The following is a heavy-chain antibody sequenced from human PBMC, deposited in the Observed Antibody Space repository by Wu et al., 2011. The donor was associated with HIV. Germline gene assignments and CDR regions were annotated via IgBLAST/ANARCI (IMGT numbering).Heavy chain of an antibody. V-gene: IGHV1-18*01. Sequence: VKVSCKASVRLPTSIVTWVRQAPGQGLEWLGWINGYNGNSRYRQNFQDRVSMSTDSATTTAYMELRSLRSDDTAVYYCASVRCHVDHCYFPLLGTAFDIWGQGTMVTVSS. CDR2: INGYNGNS. CDR3: ASVRCHVDHCYFPLLGTAFDI. J-gene: IGHJ3*02. CDR1: VRLPTSI. D-gene: IGHD2-15*01.